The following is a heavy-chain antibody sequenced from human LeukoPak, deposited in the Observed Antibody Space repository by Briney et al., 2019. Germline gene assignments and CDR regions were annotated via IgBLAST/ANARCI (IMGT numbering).Heavy chain of an antibody. CDR3: ARDKVGAVAGPNDYYFDY. CDR2: IYYSGST. Sequence: PSETLSLTCTVSGGSISSGDYYWSWIRQPPGKGLEWLGYIYYSGSTYYNPSLKSRVTISVDTSKNQFSLKLSSVTAADTAVYYCARDKVGAVAGPNDYYFDYWGQGTLVTVSS. D-gene: IGHD6-19*01. CDR1: GGSISSGDYY. J-gene: IGHJ4*02. V-gene: IGHV4-30-4*08.